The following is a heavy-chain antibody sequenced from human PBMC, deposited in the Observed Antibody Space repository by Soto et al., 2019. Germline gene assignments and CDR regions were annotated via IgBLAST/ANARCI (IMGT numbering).Heavy chain of an antibody. CDR3: ARESITIFVVVIPPVY. CDR2: ISSSSSTI. J-gene: IGHJ4*02. V-gene: IGHV3-48*01. CDR1: GFTFSSYS. Sequence: EVQLVESGGGLVQPGGSLRLSCAASGFTFSSYSMNWVRQAPGKGLEWVSYISSSSSTIYYADSVKGRFTISRDNAKNSMYLQMNSLRAEGTAVYYCARESITIFVVVIPPVYWGQGTLVTVSS. D-gene: IGHD3-3*01.